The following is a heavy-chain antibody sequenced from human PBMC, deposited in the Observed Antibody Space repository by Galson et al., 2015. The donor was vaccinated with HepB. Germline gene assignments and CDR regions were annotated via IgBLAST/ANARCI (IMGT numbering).Heavy chain of an antibody. D-gene: IGHD3-16*01. CDR1: GFTFSSYG. Sequence: SLRLSCAASGFTFSSYGMHWVRQAPGKGLEWVGRIKSKTDGGTTDYAAPVKGRFTISRDDSKNTLYLQMNSLKTEDTAVYYCTTFWGEGFDYWGQGTLVTVSS. J-gene: IGHJ4*02. V-gene: IGHV3-15*01. CDR3: TTFWGEGFDY. CDR2: IKSKTDGGTT.